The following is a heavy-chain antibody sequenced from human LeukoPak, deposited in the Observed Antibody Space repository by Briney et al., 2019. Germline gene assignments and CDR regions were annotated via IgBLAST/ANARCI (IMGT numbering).Heavy chain of an antibody. D-gene: IGHD2/OR15-2a*01. CDR2: IVPISGTT. Sequence: SVKVSCKASGDTFSTYDLNWVRQAPGQGLEWTGGIVPISGTTNYAQTLQGRVTITAHKPTKTVYMELSSITSEEAGVYYCARGASVRVLPMSYYYAMVVWGEGSTVIVSS. CDR3: ARGASVRVLPMSYYYAMVV. J-gene: IGHJ6*02. CDR1: GDTFSTYD. V-gene: IGHV1-69*06.